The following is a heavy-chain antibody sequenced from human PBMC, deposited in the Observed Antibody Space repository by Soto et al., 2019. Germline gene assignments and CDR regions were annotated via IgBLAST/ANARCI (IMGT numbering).Heavy chain of an antibody. CDR1: GYTFTSYG. D-gene: IGHD5-12*01. V-gene: IGHV1-18*01. CDR3: ARVRDRGYDRDAFDI. CDR2: ISAYNGNT. Sequence: GASVKVSCKASGYTFTSYGISWVRQAPGQGLEWMGWISAYNGNTNYAQKLQGRVTMTTDTSTSTAYMELRSLRSDDTAVYYCARVRDRGYDRDAFDIWGQGTMVTVSS. J-gene: IGHJ3*02.